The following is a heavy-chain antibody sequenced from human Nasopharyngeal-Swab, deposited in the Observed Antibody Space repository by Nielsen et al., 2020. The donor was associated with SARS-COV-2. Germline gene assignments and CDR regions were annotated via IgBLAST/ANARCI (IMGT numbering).Heavy chain of an antibody. J-gene: IGHJ3*02. CDR3: ARDYSVDGFDM. CDR2: ISGSGDISGSGGST. V-gene: IGHV3-21*01. D-gene: IGHD4-11*01. Sequence: GGSLRLSCVASGYSFRTYGMTWVRQAPGKGLEWVAAISGSGDISGSGGSTYYADSVRGRFTISRDNAKNSLYLQMKSLRAEDTAVYYCARDYSVDGFDMWGQGTMVTVSS. CDR1: GYSFRTYG.